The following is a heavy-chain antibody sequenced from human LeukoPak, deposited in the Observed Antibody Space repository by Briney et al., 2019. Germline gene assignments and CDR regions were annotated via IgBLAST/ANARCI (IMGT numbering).Heavy chain of an antibody. J-gene: IGHJ4*02. CDR2: IHPDGGST. CDR3: ARAFNSIQQLDY. V-gene: IGHV1-46*02. D-gene: IGHD6-13*01. CDR1: GYNFNDYY. Sequence: GASVTLSCTASGYNFNDYYIYWVRQAPGHGLESMGYIHPDGGSTNYAQKFQGRVTMTSDMSTTTVYMELRSLRSEDTAMYYCARAFNSIQQLDYWGQGTLVTVSS.